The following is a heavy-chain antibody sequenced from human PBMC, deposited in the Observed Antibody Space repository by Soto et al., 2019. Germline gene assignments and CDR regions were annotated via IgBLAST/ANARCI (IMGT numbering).Heavy chain of an antibody. CDR3: ARRGSTALIDY. D-gene: IGHD4-17*01. Sequence: QLQLQESGPGLVKPSETLSLTCTVSGGSISSSSYYWGWIRQPPGKGLEWIGSIYYSGSTYYNPSLKSRVTISVDTSKNQFSLKLSSVTAADTAVYYCARRGSTALIDYWGQGTLVTVSS. CDR1: GGSISSSSYY. CDR2: IYYSGST. V-gene: IGHV4-39*01. J-gene: IGHJ4*02.